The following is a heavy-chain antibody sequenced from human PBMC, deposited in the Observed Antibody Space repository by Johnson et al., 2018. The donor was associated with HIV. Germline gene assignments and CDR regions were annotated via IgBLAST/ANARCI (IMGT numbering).Heavy chain of an antibody. D-gene: IGHD3-22*01. V-gene: IGHV3-20*04. J-gene: IGHJ3*02. CDR1: GFTFEDHD. Sequence: EQLVESGGGVVRPGGSLRLSCAASGFTFEDHDMSWVRQVPGKGLEWVSGINWNGGTTGYADSVKGRFSISRDNAKKSLYLQMNSLRAEDTALYYCARGITMIVVVKGDAFDIWGQGTMVTVSS. CDR2: INWNGGTT. CDR3: ARGITMIVVVKGDAFDI.